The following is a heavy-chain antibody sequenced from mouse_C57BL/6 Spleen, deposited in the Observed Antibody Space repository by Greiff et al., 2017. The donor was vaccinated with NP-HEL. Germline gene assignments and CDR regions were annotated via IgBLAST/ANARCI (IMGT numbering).Heavy chain of an antibody. Sequence: QVQLQQSGAELVKPGASVKISCKASGYAFSSYWMNWVKQRPGKGLAWIGQIYPGDGDTNYNGKFKGKATLTADKSSSTAYMQLSSLTSEDSAVYFCARDHGYYYFDYWGQGTTLTVSS. CDR2: IYPGDGDT. J-gene: IGHJ2*01. D-gene: IGHD2-3*01. CDR1: GYAFSSYW. CDR3: ARDHGYYYFDY. V-gene: IGHV1-80*01.